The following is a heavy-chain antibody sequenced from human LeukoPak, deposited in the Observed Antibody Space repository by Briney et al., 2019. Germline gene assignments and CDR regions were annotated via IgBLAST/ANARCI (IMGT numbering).Heavy chain of an antibody. D-gene: IGHD6-19*01. V-gene: IGHV4-4*07. J-gene: IGHJ4*02. CDR2: IHPSGST. Sequence: SETLSLTCTVSGSSISSYYWTWIRQSAGKGLEWIGRIHPSGSTNYNPSLESRVTVSVDTSKKQFSLKVTSVTATDTGVYYCARAPEFSSGWLLDWWGQGSLVTVSS. CDR1: GSSISSYY. CDR3: ARAPEFSSGWLLDW.